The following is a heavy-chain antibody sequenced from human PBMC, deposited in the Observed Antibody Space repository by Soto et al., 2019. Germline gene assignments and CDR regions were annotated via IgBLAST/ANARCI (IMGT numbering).Heavy chain of an antibody. CDR2: FYHSGST. CDR1: GGSLRSATYY. CDR3: AREETVTDALDI. J-gene: IGHJ3*02. Sequence: SETLSLTCAVSGGSLRSATYYWSWIRQHQGKGLEWVGYFYHSGSTYYKPPLRSQVTISLDTYKNQFSLNLRSVTDADTAIYYCAREETVTDALDIWGQVKLVTVSS. D-gene: IGHD4-4*01. V-gene: IGHV4-31*11.